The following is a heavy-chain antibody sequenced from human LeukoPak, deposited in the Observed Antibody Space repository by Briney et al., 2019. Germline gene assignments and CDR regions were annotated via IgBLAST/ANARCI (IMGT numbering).Heavy chain of an antibody. CDR1: GGSISSSSYY. D-gene: IGHD6-6*01. Sequence: SETLSLTCTVSGGSISSSSYYWGWIRQPPGKGLEWIGSIYYSGSTYYNPSLKSRVTISVDTSKNQFSLKLSSVTAADTAVYYCARHPYSSSSEWLDPWGQGTLVTVSS. CDR3: ARHPYSSSSEWLDP. CDR2: IYYSGST. V-gene: IGHV4-39*01. J-gene: IGHJ5*02.